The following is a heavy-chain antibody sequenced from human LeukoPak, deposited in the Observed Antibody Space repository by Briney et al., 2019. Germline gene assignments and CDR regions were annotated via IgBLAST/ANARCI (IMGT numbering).Heavy chain of an antibody. D-gene: IGHD2-15*01. J-gene: IGHJ4*02. CDR3: ARVDGGIDFDY. CDR2: IIPMFGTA. V-gene: IGHV1-69*05. Sequence: GASVKVSCKASGGTFSSYAISWVRQAPGQGREWMGRIIPMFGTANYEQKFQGRGTITTEEATSTDYMEMRSLRSEDTAVYYCARVDGGIDFDYWGQGTLVTVSS. CDR1: GGTFSSYA.